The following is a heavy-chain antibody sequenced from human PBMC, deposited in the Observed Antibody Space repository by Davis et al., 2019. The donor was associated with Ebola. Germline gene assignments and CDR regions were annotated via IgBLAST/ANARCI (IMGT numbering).Heavy chain of an antibody. V-gene: IGHV3-23*01. CDR3: AKGPNFVVPYGMDV. Sequence: GESLKISCAASGFTFSSYGMSWVRQAPGKGLEWVSASGRTDKTYYADSVKGRFTISRDKSKNTVYLQMNSLRAEDTAVYYCAKGPNFVVPYGMDVWGQGTTVTVSS. J-gene: IGHJ6*02. CDR2: SGRTDKT. CDR1: GFTFSSYG. D-gene: IGHD2-15*01.